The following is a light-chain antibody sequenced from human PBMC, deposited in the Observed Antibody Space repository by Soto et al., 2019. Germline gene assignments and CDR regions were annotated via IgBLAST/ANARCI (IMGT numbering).Light chain of an antibody. J-gene: IGKJ5*01. CDR1: QSISSY. Sequence: DIQMTQSPSSLSASVGDRVTITCRASQSISSYLNWYQQKPGKAPKLLIYDASTLERGVPSRFSGTGSGTEFTLTIDRLQPDDFATYYCQQYHTSSITFGQGTRLEIK. CDR3: QQYHTSSIT. V-gene: IGKV1-5*01. CDR2: DAS.